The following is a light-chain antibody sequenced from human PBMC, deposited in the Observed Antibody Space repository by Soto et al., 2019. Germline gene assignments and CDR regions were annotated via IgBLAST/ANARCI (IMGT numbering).Light chain of an antibody. CDR1: QSVSSSQ. V-gene: IGKV3-20*01. J-gene: IGKJ4*01. CDR2: AAS. CDR3: QQYGSAPFT. Sequence: TESLGTLSSSPRERDTLSCRASQSVSSSQLTWFQQKPGQAPRLLIYAASNRAAGIPDRFSGSGSGTDFTLTISRLEPEDFAVYYCQQYGSAPFTFGGGTKVDIK.